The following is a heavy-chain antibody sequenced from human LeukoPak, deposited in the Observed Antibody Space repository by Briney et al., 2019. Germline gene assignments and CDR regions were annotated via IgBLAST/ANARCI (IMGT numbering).Heavy chain of an antibody. CDR2: INPNTGGT. CDR1: GYTFTGYY. V-gene: IGHV1-2*02. D-gene: IGHD2-15*01. J-gene: IGHJ3*02. Sequence: ASVKVSCKASGYTFTGYYMQWVRQAPGQGLEWMGWINPNTGGTNYAQKFQGRVTVTTDTSVSTGYMELSRLTSDDTAVYYCGSQTSKRYCSGGSCYFDAFDIWRQGTMVTVSS. CDR3: GSQTSKRYCSGGSCYFDAFDI.